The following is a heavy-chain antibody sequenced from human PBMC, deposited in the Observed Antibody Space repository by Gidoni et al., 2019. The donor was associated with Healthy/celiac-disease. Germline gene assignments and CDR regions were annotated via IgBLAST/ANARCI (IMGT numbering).Heavy chain of an antibody. Sequence: GGSLRLSCAASGFTVCSNYMSWVRQAQGKGLEWVSVIYSGGSTYYADSVKGRFTISRHNSKNTLYLQMNSLRAEDTAVYYCARKYGSSTRCGNFDYWGQGTLVTVSS. D-gene: IGHD2-2*01. CDR2: IYSGGST. V-gene: IGHV3-53*04. CDR3: ARKYGSSTRCGNFDY. J-gene: IGHJ4*02. CDR1: GFTVCSNY.